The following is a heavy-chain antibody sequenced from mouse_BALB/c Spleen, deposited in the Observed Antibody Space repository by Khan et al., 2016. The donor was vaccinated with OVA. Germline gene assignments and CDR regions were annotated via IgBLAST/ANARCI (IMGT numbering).Heavy chain of an antibody. V-gene: IGHV2-9*02. CDR1: GFSLTSYG. D-gene: IGHD1-3*01. CDR2: IWAGGST. Sequence: QVQLTQSGPGLVAPSQILSITCTVSGFSLTSYGVHLVRQPPGKGLEWLGVIWAGGSTNYNSALMSRLSISKDHSKSQVFLKMNSLQTDDTAMYYCARLEDIWGQGTTLTVSA. CDR3: ARLEDI. J-gene: IGHJ2*01.